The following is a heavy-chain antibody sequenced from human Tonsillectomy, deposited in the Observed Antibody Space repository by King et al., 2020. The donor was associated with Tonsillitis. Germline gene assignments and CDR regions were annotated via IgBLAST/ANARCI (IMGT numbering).Heavy chain of an antibody. J-gene: IGHJ6*02. CDR2: ISSSSSYI. CDR3: ARSEYSSSPYGMDV. V-gene: IGHV3-21*01. D-gene: IGHD6-6*01. CDR1: GFTLSSYT. Sequence: VQLVESGGGLVKPGGSLRLSCAASGFTLSSYTMNWVRQAPGKGLEWVSSISSSSSYIYYADSVKGRLTISRDNAKNSLYLQMNSLRAEDTAVYYCARSEYSSSPYGMDVWGQGTTVTVSS.